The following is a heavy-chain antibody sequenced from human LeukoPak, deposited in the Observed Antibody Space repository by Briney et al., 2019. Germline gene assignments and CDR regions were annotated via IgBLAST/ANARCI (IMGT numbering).Heavy chain of an antibody. CDR2: IRYDGSNK. CDR3: ARALSAVAGTD. V-gene: IGHV3-30*02. Sequence: GGSLRLSCAASGLTFSTLAFHWVRQAPGKGLEWVAFIRYDGSNKYYADSVKGRFTISRDNSKNTLYLQMNSLRAEDTAVYYCARALSAVAGTDWGQGTLVTVSS. J-gene: IGHJ4*02. CDR1: GLTFSTLA. D-gene: IGHD6-19*01.